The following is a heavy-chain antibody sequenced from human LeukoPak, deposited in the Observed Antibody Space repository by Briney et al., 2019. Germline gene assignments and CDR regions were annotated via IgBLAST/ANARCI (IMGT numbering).Heavy chain of an antibody. Sequence: SETLSLTCTVSGGSISSGVYYWSWIRQPAGKGLEWIGRIYTSGSTNYNPSLKSRVTMSVDTSKNQFSLKLSSVTAADTAVYYCARDAIVGGSYFDYWGQGTLVTVSS. V-gene: IGHV4-61*02. D-gene: IGHD1-26*01. J-gene: IGHJ4*02. CDR1: GGSISSGVYY. CDR2: IYTSGST. CDR3: ARDAIVGGSYFDY.